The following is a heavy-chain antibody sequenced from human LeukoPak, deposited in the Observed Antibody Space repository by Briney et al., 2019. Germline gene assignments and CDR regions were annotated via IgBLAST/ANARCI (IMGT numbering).Heavy chain of an antibody. Sequence: PGGSLRLSCAASGFTFSSYEMNWVRQAPGKGLEWVSLIYGDGTTFYTDSVKGRFTISRDNFKNTLYLQMSSLRPEDTALYYCARDRAGAQSWVALDPWGQGTLVTVSS. J-gene: IGHJ5*02. CDR3: ARDRAGAQSWVALDP. V-gene: IGHV3-66*02. CDR1: GFTFSSYE. D-gene: IGHD3-10*01. CDR2: IYGDGTT.